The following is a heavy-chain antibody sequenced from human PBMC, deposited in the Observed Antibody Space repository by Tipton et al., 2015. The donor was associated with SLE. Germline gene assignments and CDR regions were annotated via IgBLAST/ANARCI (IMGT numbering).Heavy chain of an antibody. V-gene: IGHV3-74*01. CDR2: ISFDGINT. D-gene: IGHD3-22*01. Sequence: GSLRLSCAASGFTFSKYWMHWVRQAPGEGLLWVSRISFDGINTNYADSVKGRFTVSRDNVKNVLHLQMNSLRVEDTAVYYCVRDGDWNYYDSTDMDEWGQGALVTVSS. CDR3: VRDGDWNYYDSTDMDE. CDR1: GFTFSKYW. J-gene: IGHJ4*02.